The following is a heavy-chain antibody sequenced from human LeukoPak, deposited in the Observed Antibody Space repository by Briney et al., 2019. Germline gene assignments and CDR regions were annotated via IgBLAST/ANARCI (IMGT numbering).Heavy chain of an antibody. D-gene: IGHD5-12*01. V-gene: IGHV1-2*06. Sequence: ASVEVSCKASGYTFTSYDINWVRQATGQGLEWMGRINPNSGGTNYAQKFQGRVTMTRDTSISTAYMELSRLRSDDTAVYYCARGARWLTLRDAFDIWGQETMVTVSS. CDR3: ARGARWLTLRDAFDI. CDR1: GYTFTSYD. J-gene: IGHJ3*02. CDR2: INPNSGGT.